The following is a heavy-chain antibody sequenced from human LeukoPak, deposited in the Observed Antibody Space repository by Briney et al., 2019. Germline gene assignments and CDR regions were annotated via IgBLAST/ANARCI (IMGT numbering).Heavy chain of an antibody. V-gene: IGHV3-23*01. CDR1: GFTFSSYA. J-gene: IGHJ4*02. Sequence: PGGSLRLSCAASGFTFSSYAMSWVRQAPGKGLEWVSAISGSGGSTYYADSVKGRFTISRDNSKNTLYLQMNSLRAEDTAAYYCARRAPVAAAGTGRYFDYWGQGTLVTVSS. D-gene: IGHD1/OR15-1a*01. CDR3: ARRAPVAAAGTGRYFDY. CDR2: ISGSGGST.